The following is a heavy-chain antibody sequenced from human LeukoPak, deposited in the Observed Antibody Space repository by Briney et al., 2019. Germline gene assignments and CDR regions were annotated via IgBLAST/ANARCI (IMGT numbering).Heavy chain of an antibody. Sequence: PSETLSLTCTVSGGSISSYYWSWIRQPPGKGLEWIGYIYYSGSTNYNPSLKSRVTISIDTSKNQFSLKLSSVTAADTAVYYCAREYYYDTGGYYGTFDYWGQGTLVTVSS. CDR3: AREYYYDTGGYYGTFDY. V-gene: IGHV4-59*08. J-gene: IGHJ4*02. D-gene: IGHD3-22*01. CDR2: IYYSGST. CDR1: GGSISSYY.